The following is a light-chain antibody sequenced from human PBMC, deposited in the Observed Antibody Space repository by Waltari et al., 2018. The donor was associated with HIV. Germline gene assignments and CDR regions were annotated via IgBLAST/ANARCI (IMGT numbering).Light chain of an antibody. CDR3: AAWDDSLNGWV. V-gene: IGLV1-44*01. CDR1: RSPPPRNT. CDR2: SNN. Sequence: QSVLTQPSSASGTPGQRAAIPCSGRRSPPPRNTETWYQQLPGTAPKLLVYSNNQRPSGVPDRISGSKSGTSASLAISGLQSEDEADYYCAAWDDSLNGWVFGGGTKLTVL. J-gene: IGLJ3*02.